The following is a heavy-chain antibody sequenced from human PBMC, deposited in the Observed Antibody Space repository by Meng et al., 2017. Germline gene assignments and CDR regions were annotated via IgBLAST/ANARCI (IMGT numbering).Heavy chain of an antibody. Sequence: KVSCKGSGYSFTSYWIGWVRQLPGKGLEWMGIIYPGDSDTRYSPSFQGQVTISADKSISTSYLQWSSLKASDTTMYYGASVNGSGWFGYWYFDLWGRGTLVTVSS. V-gene: IGHV5-51*01. J-gene: IGHJ2*01. CDR3: ASVNGSGWFGYWYFDL. CDR1: GYSFTSYW. CDR2: IYPGDSDT. D-gene: IGHD6-19*01.